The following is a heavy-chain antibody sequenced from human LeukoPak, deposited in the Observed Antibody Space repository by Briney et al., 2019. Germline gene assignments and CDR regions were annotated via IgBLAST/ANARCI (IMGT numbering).Heavy chain of an antibody. Sequence: GGSLRLSCAASGFTFSSYEMNWVRQAPGKGLEWVSYISSSGSTIYYADSVKGRFTISRDNAKNSLYLQMNSLRAEDTAVYYCARGDSVYGSGSYYPNWFDPWGQGTLVTVSS. CDR2: ISSSGSTI. CDR1: GFTFSSYE. J-gene: IGHJ5*02. D-gene: IGHD3-10*01. CDR3: ARGDSVYGSGSYYPNWFDP. V-gene: IGHV3-48*03.